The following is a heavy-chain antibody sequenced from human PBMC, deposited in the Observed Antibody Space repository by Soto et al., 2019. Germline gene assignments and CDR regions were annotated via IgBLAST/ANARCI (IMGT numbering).Heavy chain of an antibody. Sequence: EAPLVESGGGLVQPGRSLRLYCAASGFTFDNYAMHWVRQGPGKGLEWVSGINWNSVTFDYADSVKGRFTISRDNAKNSLYLQMDSRRPEDTAFYYCARDHDEDFGYDLDYFDFWGRGTLVTVSS. J-gene: IGHJ4*02. CDR1: GFTFDNYA. D-gene: IGHD5-12*01. V-gene: IGHV3-9*01. CDR2: INWNSVTF. CDR3: ARDHDEDFGYDLDYFDF.